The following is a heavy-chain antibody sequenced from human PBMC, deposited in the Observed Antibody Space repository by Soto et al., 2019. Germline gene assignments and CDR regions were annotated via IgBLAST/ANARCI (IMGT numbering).Heavy chain of an antibody. V-gene: IGHV1-3*01. CDR1: GYTFTSYA. Sequence: ASVKVSCKASGYTFTSYAMHWVRQAPGQRLEWMGWINAGDGNTKYSQKFQGRVTITRDTSASTAYMELSSLRSEDTAVYYCASAYIAAAGTIRYFDYWGQGTLVTVSS. CDR2: INAGDGNT. CDR3: ASAYIAAAGTIRYFDY. D-gene: IGHD6-13*01. J-gene: IGHJ4*02.